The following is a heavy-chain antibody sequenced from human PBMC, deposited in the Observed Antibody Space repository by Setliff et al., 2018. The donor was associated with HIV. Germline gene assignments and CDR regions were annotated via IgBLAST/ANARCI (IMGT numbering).Heavy chain of an antibody. CDR1: GYTFTGYY. CDR2: INPNNGGT. J-gene: IGHJ4*02. V-gene: IGHV1-2*02. Sequence: ASVKVSCKASGYTFTGYYMHWVRQAPGQGLEWMGWINPNNGGTNYAQKFQGRVTMTRDSSTSTFYMDLSSLTSEDTAVYFCVRLLSVAATEDYWGQGTLVTVSS. CDR3: VRLLSVAATEDY. D-gene: IGHD6-13*01.